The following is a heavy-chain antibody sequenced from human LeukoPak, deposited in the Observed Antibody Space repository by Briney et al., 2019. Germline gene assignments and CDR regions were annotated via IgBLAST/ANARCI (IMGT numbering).Heavy chain of an antibody. J-gene: IGHJ4*02. Sequence: GGSLRLSCAASGFTFSTYAMSWVRQAPGKGLEWVSTITGSGGSTYYADSVKGRFTISRDNSKNTLYLQMNSLRAEDTAIYYCARELFDFDYWGQGTLVTVSS. V-gene: IGHV3-23*01. CDR1: GFTFSTYA. CDR2: ITGSGGST. D-gene: IGHD3-10*01. CDR3: ARELFDFDY.